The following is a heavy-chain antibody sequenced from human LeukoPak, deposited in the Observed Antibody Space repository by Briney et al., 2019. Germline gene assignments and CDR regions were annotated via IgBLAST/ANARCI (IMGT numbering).Heavy chain of an antibody. Sequence: SENLSLTCAVYGGSFSGYYWSWIRQPPGKGLEWIGEINHSGSTNYNPSLKSRVTISVDTSKNQFSLKLSSVTAADTAVYYCARGVCSGGSCYRRRALHKAEIFDYWGQGTLVTVSS. D-gene: IGHD2-15*01. CDR3: ARGVCSGGSCYRRRALHKAEIFDY. CDR2: INHSGST. V-gene: IGHV4-34*01. CDR1: GGSFSGYY. J-gene: IGHJ4*02.